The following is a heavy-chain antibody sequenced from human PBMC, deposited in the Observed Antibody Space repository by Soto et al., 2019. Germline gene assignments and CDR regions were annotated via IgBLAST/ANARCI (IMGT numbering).Heavy chain of an antibody. CDR2: IYHSGST. D-gene: IGHD1-26*01. J-gene: IGHJ4*02. CDR1: GGSISSGGYS. CDR3: ARETVGAIFDY. Sequence: SETLSLTCAVSGGSISSGGYSWSWIRQPPGKGLEWIGYIYHSGSTYYNPSLKSRVTISVDRSKNQFSLKLSSVTAADTAVYYCARETVGAIFDYWGQGTLVTVSS. V-gene: IGHV4-30-2*01.